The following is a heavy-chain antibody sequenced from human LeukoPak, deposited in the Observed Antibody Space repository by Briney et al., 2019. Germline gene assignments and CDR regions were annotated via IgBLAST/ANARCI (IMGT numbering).Heavy chain of an antibody. CDR1: GYTFTSYG. J-gene: IGHJ6*02. CDR3: ARGDIVVVPAAMQGYYYYGMDV. CDR2: ISAYNGNT. V-gene: IGHV1-18*01. D-gene: IGHD2-2*01. Sequence: ASVKVSCKASGYTFTSYGISWVRQAPGQGLEWMGWISAYNGNTNYAQKPQGRVTMTTDTSTSTAYMELRSLRSDDTAVYYCARGDIVVVPAAMQGYYYYGMDVWGQGTTVTVSS.